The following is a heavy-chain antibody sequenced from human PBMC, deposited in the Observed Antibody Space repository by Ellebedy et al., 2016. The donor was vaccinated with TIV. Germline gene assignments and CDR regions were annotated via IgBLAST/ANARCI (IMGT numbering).Heavy chain of an antibody. V-gene: IGHV5-51*01. CDR3: ARLGGSGSYSYYYYGMDV. CDR2: IYPGDSDT. CDR1: GYSFTSYW. D-gene: IGHD3-10*01. J-gene: IGHJ6*02. Sequence: GGSLRLXXKGSGYSFTSYWIGWVRQMPGKGLEWMGIIYPGDSDTRYSPSFQGQVTISADKSISTAYLQWSSLKASDTAMYYCARLGGSGSYSYYYYGMDVWGQGTTVTVSS.